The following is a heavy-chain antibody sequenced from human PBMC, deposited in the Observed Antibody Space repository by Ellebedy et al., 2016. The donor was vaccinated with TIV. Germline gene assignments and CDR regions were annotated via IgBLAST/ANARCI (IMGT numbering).Heavy chain of an antibody. Sequence: SETLSLTCTVSGNSVTHYFWSWVRQPPGKALEWIAYMSTGGTISYNPSLNSRVSISIDTSKNQVSLRLRSVSAADTAIYYCARHADNAWFALDYWGQGALVSVPP. CDR2: MSTGGTI. CDR3: ARHADNAWFALDY. D-gene: IGHD3-10*01. V-gene: IGHV4-59*08. J-gene: IGHJ4*02. CDR1: GNSVTHYF.